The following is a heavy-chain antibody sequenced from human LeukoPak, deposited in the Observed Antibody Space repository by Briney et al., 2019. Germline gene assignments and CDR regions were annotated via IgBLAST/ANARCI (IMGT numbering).Heavy chain of an antibody. Sequence: HPGGSLRRSCAASGFTFSSYAMSWVRQAPGKGLEWVSAISGSGGSTYYADSVKGRFTISRDNSKNTLYLQMNSLRAEDTAVYYCAKDRDRIIMVRGVLDVWGKGTTVTISS. CDR2: ISGSGGST. CDR1: GFTFSSYA. D-gene: IGHD3-10*01. CDR3: AKDRDRIIMVRGVLDV. V-gene: IGHV3-23*01. J-gene: IGHJ6*04.